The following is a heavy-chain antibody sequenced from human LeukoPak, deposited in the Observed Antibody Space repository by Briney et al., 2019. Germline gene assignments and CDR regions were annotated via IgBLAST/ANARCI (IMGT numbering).Heavy chain of an antibody. J-gene: IGHJ4*02. CDR2: IRRKANGGTT. CDR1: GFTFGDYA. Sequence: GRSLRLSCTASGFTFGDYAMSWLRQAPGKGLEWVGFIRRKANGGTTEYAASVKGRFTISRDDSKSIAYLQMNSLKTEDAAVYYCARGYQLLFDYWGQGTLVTVSS. D-gene: IGHD2-2*01. CDR3: ARGYQLLFDY. V-gene: IGHV3-49*03.